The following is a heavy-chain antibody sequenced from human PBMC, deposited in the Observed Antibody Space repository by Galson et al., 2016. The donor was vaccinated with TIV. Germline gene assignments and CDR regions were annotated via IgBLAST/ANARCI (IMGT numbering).Heavy chain of an antibody. Sequence: SVKVSCKASGIIFNSYAISWVRQAPGQGLEWMGGIIPMFGTANYARNFQGRVPITADKSTSTAYMELSSLRSEDTAVYYCAEASKYESSGYYRDVFDIWGQGTTVTVSS. V-gene: IGHV1-69*06. CDR1: GIIFNSYA. J-gene: IGHJ3*02. D-gene: IGHD3-22*01. CDR3: AEASKYESSGYYRDVFDI. CDR2: IIPMFGTA.